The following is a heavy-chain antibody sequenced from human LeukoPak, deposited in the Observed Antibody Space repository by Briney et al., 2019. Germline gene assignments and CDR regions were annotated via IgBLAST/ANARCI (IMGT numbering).Heavy chain of an antibody. V-gene: IGHV4-38-2*01. CDR3: ARHRGFDYGDYELDY. CDR2: IYHSGST. CDR1: GYSISSGYY. D-gene: IGHD4-17*01. Sequence: SETLSLTCAVSGYSISSGYYWGWIRQPPGKGLERIGSIYHSGSTYYNPSLKSRVTISVDTSKNQFSLKLSSVTAADTAVYYCARHRGFDYGDYELDYWGQETLVTVSS. J-gene: IGHJ4*02.